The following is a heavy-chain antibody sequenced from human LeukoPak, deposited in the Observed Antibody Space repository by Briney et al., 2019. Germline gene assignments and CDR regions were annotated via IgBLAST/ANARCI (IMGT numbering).Heavy chain of an antibody. CDR1: GFTFSSYG. CDR2: ISGSGGST. CDR3: AKCYYGSGSLFDY. V-gene: IGHV3-23*01. J-gene: IGHJ4*02. D-gene: IGHD3-10*01. Sequence: PGGSLRLSCAASGFTFSSYGMSWVRQAPGKGLEWVSAISGSGGSTYYADSVKGRFTISRDNAKNSLYLQMNSLRAEDTAVYYCAKCYYGSGSLFDYWGQGTLVTVSS.